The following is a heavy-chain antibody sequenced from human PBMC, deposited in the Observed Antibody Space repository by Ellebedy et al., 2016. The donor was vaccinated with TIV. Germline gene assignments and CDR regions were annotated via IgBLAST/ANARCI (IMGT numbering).Heavy chain of an antibody. J-gene: IGHJ4*02. CDR2: IRQDGSK. CDR3: AKDFETYSLISSWYNDY. CDR1: GFTFSSYW. D-gene: IGHD6-13*01. Sequence: GESLKISCAVSGFTFSSYWMSWVRQAPGKGLEWVANIRQDGSKNYVDSVKGRFTISRDNAQNSLYLQMNILRVEDTAVYFCAKDFETYSLISSWYNDYWGQGTLVTVSS. V-gene: IGHV3-7*04.